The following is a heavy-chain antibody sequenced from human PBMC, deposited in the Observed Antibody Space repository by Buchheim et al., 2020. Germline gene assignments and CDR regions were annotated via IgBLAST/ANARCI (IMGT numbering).Heavy chain of an antibody. J-gene: IGHJ6*02. CDR1: GFTFSSYG. D-gene: IGHD2-15*01. CDR2: IWYDGSNK. CDR3: ARSSPTLYYGMDV. V-gene: IGHV3-33*01. Sequence: QVQLVESGGGVVQPGRSLRLSCAASGFTFSSYGMHWVRQAPGKGLEWVAVIWYDGSNKYYADSAKGRFTISRDNSKNTLYLQMNSRRAEDTAVYYCARSSPTLYYGMDVWGQGTT.